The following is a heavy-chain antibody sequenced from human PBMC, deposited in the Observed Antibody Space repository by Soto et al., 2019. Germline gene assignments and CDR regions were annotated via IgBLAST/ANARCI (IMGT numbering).Heavy chain of an antibody. D-gene: IGHD5-18*01. Sequence: QVQLVESGGRVVQPGRSLRLSCAASGFTFSSYAMHWVRQAPGKGLEWVAVISYDGSNKYYADSVKGRFTISRDNSKNTLYLQMNSLRPEDTAVYYCARVRGPYSYGYGLGYWGQGTLVTVSS. V-gene: IGHV3-30-3*01. CDR2: ISYDGSNK. CDR1: GFTFSSYA. CDR3: ARVRGPYSYGYGLGY. J-gene: IGHJ4*02.